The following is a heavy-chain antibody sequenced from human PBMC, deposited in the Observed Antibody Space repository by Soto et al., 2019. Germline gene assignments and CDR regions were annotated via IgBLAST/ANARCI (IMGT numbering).Heavy chain of an antibody. Sequence: QVQLVQSGAEVKKPGASVKVSCKASGYTFTGYYMHWVRQAPGQGLEWMGWINPNSGGTNYAQKFQGRVTMTRDTSISTAYMELSRLRSDDTAVYYCARGAMVRGVIITEFDPWGQGTLVTVSS. D-gene: IGHD3-10*01. J-gene: IGHJ5*02. CDR2: INPNSGGT. CDR1: GYTFTGYY. V-gene: IGHV1-2*02. CDR3: ARGAMVRGVIITEFDP.